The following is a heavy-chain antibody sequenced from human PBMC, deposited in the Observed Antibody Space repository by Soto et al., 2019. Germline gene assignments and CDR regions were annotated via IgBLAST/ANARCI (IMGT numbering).Heavy chain of an antibody. CDR1: GFRFSTYA. D-gene: IGHD6-13*01. Sequence: GGSLRLSCAASGFRFSTYAMSWVRQAPGKGLEWVSGISGSGGTTYYADSVKGRFTISRDNSKNTLYLQVNSLRAEDTAVYYCAKDQAAAGTISRYFQHWXQGTLDTVSS. CDR2: ISGSGGTT. V-gene: IGHV3-23*01. J-gene: IGHJ1*01. CDR3: AKDQAAAGTISRYFQH.